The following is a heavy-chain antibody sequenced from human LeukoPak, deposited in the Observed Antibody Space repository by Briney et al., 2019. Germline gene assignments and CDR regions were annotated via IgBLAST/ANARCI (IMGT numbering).Heavy chain of an antibody. CDR1: GFTFSSYA. D-gene: IGHD6-19*01. J-gene: IGHJ3*02. CDR2: ISYDGSNK. CDR3: ARVPATGYSSGLGAFDI. V-gene: IGHV3-30-3*01. Sequence: QAGGSLRLSCAASGFTFSSYAMHWVRQAPGKGLEWVAVISYDGSNKYYADSVKGRFTISRDNAKNTLYLQMNSLRAEDTAVYYCARVPATGYSSGLGAFDIWGQGTMVTVSS.